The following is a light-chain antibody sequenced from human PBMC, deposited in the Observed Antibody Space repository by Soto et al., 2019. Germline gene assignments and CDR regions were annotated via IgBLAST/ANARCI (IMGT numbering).Light chain of an antibody. Sequence: QLVLPQSPSASASLGTSVNLTCTLNSGHSWYAVAWPQQQPEKGPRYLMKVNSDGSYNKGDGIPDRFSGSSSGAERYLTISSLQSDDETDYYCQTGGTDVVVGGGTKVTVL. J-gene: IGLJ2*01. CDR2: VNSDGSY. V-gene: IGLV4-69*02. CDR1: SGHSWYA. CDR3: QTGGTDVV.